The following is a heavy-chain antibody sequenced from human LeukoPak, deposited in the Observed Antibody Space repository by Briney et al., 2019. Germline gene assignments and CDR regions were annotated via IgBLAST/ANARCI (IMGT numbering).Heavy chain of an antibody. CDR2: IYYSGST. CDR3: ARVVPAAMGDGDNWFDP. J-gene: IGHJ5*02. CDR1: GGSISSYY. D-gene: IGHD2-2*01. V-gene: IGHV4-59*12. Sequence: PSETLSLTCTVSGGSISSYYWSWIRQPPGKGLEWIGYIYYSGSTNYNPSLKSRVTISVDTPKNQFSLKLSSVTAADTAVYYCARVVPAAMGDGDNWFDPWGQGTLVTVSS.